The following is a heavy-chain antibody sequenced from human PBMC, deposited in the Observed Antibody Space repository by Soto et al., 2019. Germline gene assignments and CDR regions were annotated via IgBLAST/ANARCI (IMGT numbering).Heavy chain of an antibody. J-gene: IGHJ4*02. CDR1: GLSFSDYY. CDR2: ITSSSSTI. CDR3: ATVXRSSNFNY. D-gene: IGHD4-4*01. Sequence: QVELVESGGGLVKPGGSLRLSCAASGLSFSDYYMSWIRQAPGKGLEWIAYITSSSSTIYYADSVKGRFTISRNDAKNXLXXXXXXXXXXXTAXXXXATVXRSSNFNYWGQGTLVTVSS. V-gene: IGHV3-11*01.